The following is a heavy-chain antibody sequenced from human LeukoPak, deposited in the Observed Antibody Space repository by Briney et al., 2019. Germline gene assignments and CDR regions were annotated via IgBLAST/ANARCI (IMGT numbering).Heavy chain of an antibody. Sequence: GRSLRLSCVVSGFTFRSYGMHWIRQAPGKGLEWVAVIWYDGSNKYYVDSVKGRFTISRDNSKNTLYLQMNSLRVEDTAVYYCAKDLVVSTFGQYYFHYWGQGTLVTVSS. J-gene: IGHJ4*02. CDR2: IWYDGSNK. CDR1: GFTFRSYG. V-gene: IGHV3-33*06. D-gene: IGHD2-8*02. CDR3: AKDLVVSTFGQYYFHY.